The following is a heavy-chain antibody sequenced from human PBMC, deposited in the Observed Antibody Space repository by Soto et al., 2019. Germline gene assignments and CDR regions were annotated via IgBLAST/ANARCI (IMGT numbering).Heavy chain of an antibody. Sequence: GGLMRLRWTASGFTFRDYAMSWVSQAPGKGPEWVSAISGGGGQTYYLESVKGRFTISRDNSKNTVSLLLNSLRADDTAVYYCAKEGSPPFFQHWGQGTLVTVSS. CDR3: AKEGSPPFFQH. J-gene: IGHJ4*02. CDR1: GFTFRDYA. V-gene: IGHV3-23*01. D-gene: IGHD3-10*01. CDR2: ISGGGGQT.